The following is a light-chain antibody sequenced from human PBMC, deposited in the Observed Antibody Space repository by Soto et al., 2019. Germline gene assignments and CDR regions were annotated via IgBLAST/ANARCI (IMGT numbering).Light chain of an antibody. CDR1: SSDFGGYKY. CDR2: DVS. V-gene: IGLV2-14*01. Sequence: QSALTQPASVSGSPGQSITISCTGTSSDFGGYKYVSWYQQHPGKAPKLMIYDVSNRPSGVSNRFSGSKSGNTATLTISGLQAEDEADYYCSSYRSSSSLGHVVFGGGTKLTVL. CDR3: SSYRSSSSLGHVV. J-gene: IGLJ2*01.